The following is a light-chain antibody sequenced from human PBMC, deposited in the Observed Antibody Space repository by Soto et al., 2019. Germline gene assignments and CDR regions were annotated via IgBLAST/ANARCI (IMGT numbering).Light chain of an antibody. CDR2: SNN. Sequence: QSVLTQPPSASGTPVQRVTISCSGSSSNIGSNTVNWYQQLPGTAPKLLFYSNNQRPSGVPDRFSGSKSGTSASLAISGLQSEDEADYYCAAWDDSLNGYVFGTGTKLTVL. CDR1: SSNIGSNT. V-gene: IGLV1-44*01. J-gene: IGLJ1*01. CDR3: AAWDDSLNGYV.